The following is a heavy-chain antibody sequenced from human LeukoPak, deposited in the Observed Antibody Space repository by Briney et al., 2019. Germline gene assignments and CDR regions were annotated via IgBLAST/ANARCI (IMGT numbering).Heavy chain of an antibody. CDR3: AILAEYYYDSSGCRDAFDI. CDR1: GYTFTSYD. CDR2: MNPNSGNT. J-gene: IGHJ3*02. Sequence: ASVKVSCKASGYTFTSYDINWVRQATGQGLEWMGWMNPNSGNTGYAQKFQGRVTMTRNTSISTAYMELSSLRSEDTAVYYCAILAEYYYDSSGCRDAFDIWGQGTMVTVSS. V-gene: IGHV1-8*01. D-gene: IGHD3-22*01.